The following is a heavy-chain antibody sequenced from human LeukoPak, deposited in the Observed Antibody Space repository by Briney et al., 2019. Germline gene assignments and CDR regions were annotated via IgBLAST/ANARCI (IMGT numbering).Heavy chain of an antibody. CDR1: GYTFTSYD. Sequence: ASVKVSCKASGYTFTSYDINWVRQATGQGLEWMGWMNPNSGNTGYAQKFQGRVTFTRNTSISTAYMELSSLRSEDTAVYYCARGALRFLEWLLPHTSYYYYYYMDVWGKGTTVTVSS. CDR2: MNPNSGNT. CDR3: ARGALRFLEWLLPHTSYYYYYYMDV. D-gene: IGHD3-3*01. J-gene: IGHJ6*03. V-gene: IGHV1-8*03.